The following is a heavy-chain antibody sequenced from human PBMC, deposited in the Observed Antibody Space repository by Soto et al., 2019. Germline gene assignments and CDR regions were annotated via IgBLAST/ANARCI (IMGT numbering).Heavy chain of an antibody. D-gene: IGHD3-10*01. CDR2: IYYSGST. J-gene: IGHJ6*02. Sequence: PSETLSLICSVSGGSISSGGYYWSWIRQHPGKVLEWIGYIYYSGSTYYNPSLKSRVTIXXXXSXNXFXLXLXSVTXADTAVYYCARDYGGYGMDVWGQGTTVT. CDR1: GGSISSGGYY. V-gene: IGHV4-31*03. CDR3: ARDYGGYGMDV.